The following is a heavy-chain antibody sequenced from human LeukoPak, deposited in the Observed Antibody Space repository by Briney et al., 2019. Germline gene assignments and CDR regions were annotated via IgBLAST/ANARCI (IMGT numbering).Heavy chain of an antibody. D-gene: IGHD1-26*01. CDR3: AKYSGSYYYPPNWDS. V-gene: IGHV3-23*01. Sequence: GGSLRLSCAASGSTFSNYAMTWVRQAPGKGLEWVSGISGSGSSTYYADSVKGRFTLSRDYPKNTLYLQMNSLRAEDTAVYFCAKYSGSYYYPPNWDSWGQGTLVTVSS. CDR2: ISGSGSST. CDR1: GSTFSNYA. J-gene: IGHJ4*02.